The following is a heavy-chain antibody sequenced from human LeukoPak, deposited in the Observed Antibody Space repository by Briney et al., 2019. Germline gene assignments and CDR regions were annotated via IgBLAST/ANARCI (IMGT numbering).Heavy chain of an antibody. D-gene: IGHD2-2*01. CDR3: ARHLGYCSSTSCSILGIDYYYGMDV. CDR2: IYPGDSDT. V-gene: IGHV5-51*01. J-gene: IGHJ6*02. Sequence: HGESLKISCKGSGYSFTSYWIGWVRQMPGKGLEWMGIIYPGDSDTRYSPSFQGQVTISADKSISTAYLQWSSLKASDTAMYYCARHLGYCSSTSCSILGIDYYYGMDVWGQGTTVTVSS. CDR1: GYSFTSYW.